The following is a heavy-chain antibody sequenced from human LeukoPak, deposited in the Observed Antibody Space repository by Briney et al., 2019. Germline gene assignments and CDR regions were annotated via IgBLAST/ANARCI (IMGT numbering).Heavy chain of an antibody. CDR3: ARVSSSWHTYYYYYYMDV. CDR1: GFTFSSYW. Sequence: GGSLRLSCAASGFTFSSYWMHWVRQAPGKGLVWVSRINSDGSSTSYADSVKGRFTISRDNAKNTLYLQMNSPRAEDTAVYYCARVSSSWHTYYYYYYMDVWGKGTTVTVSS. CDR2: INSDGSST. J-gene: IGHJ6*03. D-gene: IGHD6-13*01. V-gene: IGHV3-74*01.